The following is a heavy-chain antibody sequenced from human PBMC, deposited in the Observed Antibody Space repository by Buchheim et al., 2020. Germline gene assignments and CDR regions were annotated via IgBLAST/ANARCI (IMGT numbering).Heavy chain of an antibody. J-gene: IGHJ4*02. V-gene: IGHV3-23*01. Sequence: EVQLLESGGGLVQPGGSLRLSCAASGFTFSSYAMSWVRQAPGKGLEWVSAISGSGGSTYYADSVKGRFTISRDNSKNTLYLQMNSLRAEDTAVYYCAKSSFGSSGYYYEWLSPRSERGPFDYWGQGTL. CDR3: AKSSFGSSGYYYEWLSPRSERGPFDY. D-gene: IGHD3-22*01. CDR2: ISGSGGST. CDR1: GFTFSSYA.